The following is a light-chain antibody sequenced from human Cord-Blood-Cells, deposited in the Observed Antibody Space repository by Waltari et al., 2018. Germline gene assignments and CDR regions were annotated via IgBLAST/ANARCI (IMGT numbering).Light chain of an antibody. CDR1: QGISSY. J-gene: IGKJ4*01. CDR2: AAS. Sequence: AIRVTQSPSSFSASPGDRFTITCRASQGISSYLAWYQQKPGKAPKLLIYAASTLQSGVPSRFSGSGSGTDFTLTISCLQSEDFATYYCQQYYSYPLTFGGGTKVEIK. V-gene: IGKV1-8*01. CDR3: QQYYSYPLT.